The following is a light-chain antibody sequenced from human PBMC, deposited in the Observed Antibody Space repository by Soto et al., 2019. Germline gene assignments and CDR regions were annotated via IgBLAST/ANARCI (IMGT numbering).Light chain of an antibody. CDR1: SSNIGAGYD. Sequence: SVLTQPPSVSGAPGQRVTISCTGSSSNIGAGYDVHWYQHLPGTAPKLLIYGNSNRPSGVPDRFSGSKSGTSASLAITGLQAEDEADYYCQSYDSSLSGSGVVFGGGTKLTVL. CDR2: GNS. V-gene: IGLV1-40*01. CDR3: QSYDSSLSGSGVV. J-gene: IGLJ2*01.